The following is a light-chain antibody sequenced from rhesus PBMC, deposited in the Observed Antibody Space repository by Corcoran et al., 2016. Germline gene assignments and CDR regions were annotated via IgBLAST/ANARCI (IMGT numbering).Light chain of an antibody. V-gene: IGKV1S12*01. Sequence: DIQMTQSPSALSASVGDRVTISCRASQNIYSNLARYQQKPGKAPKLLIYAASRLQTGIPSRFRGSGSGTDFTLTSSSLQPEDSGAYYCQHYYDNPFTFGPGTKLDIK. CDR2: AAS. J-gene: IGKJ3*01. CDR1: QNIYSN. CDR3: QHYYDNPFT.